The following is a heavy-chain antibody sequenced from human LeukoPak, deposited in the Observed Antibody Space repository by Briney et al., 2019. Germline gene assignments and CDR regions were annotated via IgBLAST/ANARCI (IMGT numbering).Heavy chain of an antibody. CDR3: VKGEGGIQLWFSDY. Sequence: GRSQRLSYAASGFTLDDYAMHWVRQDPGERLEWVSGIIWNSRSIGYADSVKGRFTISRDKAKNSLYLQMNSLRAEDTALYYCVKGEGGIQLWFSDYWGQGTLVTVSS. CDR2: IIWNSRSI. CDR1: GFTLDDYA. D-gene: IGHD5-18*01. J-gene: IGHJ4*02. V-gene: IGHV3-9*01.